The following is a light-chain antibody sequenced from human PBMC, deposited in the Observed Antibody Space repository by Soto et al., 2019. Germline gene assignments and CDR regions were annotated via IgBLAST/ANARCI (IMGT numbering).Light chain of an antibody. CDR3: SSYTSSSTFV. J-gene: IGLJ1*01. V-gene: IGLV2-14*03. CDR1: SSDVGGYNY. Sequence: QSVLTQPASVSGSPEESITISCTGTSSDVGGYNYVSWYQQHPGKAPKLMIYNVNNRPSGVSNRFSGSKSGNTASLTISGLQTEDEADYYCSSYTSSSTFVFGTGTKLPVL. CDR2: NVN.